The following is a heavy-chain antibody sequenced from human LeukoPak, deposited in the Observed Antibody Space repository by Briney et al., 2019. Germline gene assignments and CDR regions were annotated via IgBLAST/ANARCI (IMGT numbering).Heavy chain of an antibody. CDR1: GFTFSSYW. J-gene: IGHJ4*02. Sequence: GGSLRLSCAASGFTFSSYWMHWVRQAPGKGLVWVSRINSDGSSTSYADSVKGRFTISRDNAKNSLYLQMNSLRAEDTAVYYCARHVVAVGFDYWGQGTLVTVSS. CDR3: ARHVVAVGFDY. V-gene: IGHV3-74*01. D-gene: IGHD3-22*01. CDR2: INSDGSST.